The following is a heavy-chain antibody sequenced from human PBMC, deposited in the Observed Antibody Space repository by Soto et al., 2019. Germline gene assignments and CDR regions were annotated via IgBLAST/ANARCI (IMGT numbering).Heavy chain of an antibody. D-gene: IGHD1-26*01. CDR3: GRGRSGQIVVFY. V-gene: IGHV1-2*02. Sequence: ASVKVSCKASGYTFTGHYIHWVRQAPEQGPEWMGEIGPESGATRYAKKFQGRVTMTRDTSITTVYMELNNLSPDDTAVYYCGRGRSGQIVVFYWGQGPPVTVSS. J-gene: IGHJ4*02. CDR2: IGPESGAT. CDR1: GYTFTGHY.